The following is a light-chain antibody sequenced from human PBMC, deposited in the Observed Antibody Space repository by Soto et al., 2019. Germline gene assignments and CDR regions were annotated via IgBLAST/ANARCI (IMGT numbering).Light chain of an antibody. CDR1: QGISSW. J-gene: IGKJ4*01. V-gene: IGKV1-12*01. CDR2: AAS. CDR3: QQANNFPLT. Sequence: DIKMTQSPSSVSASVGDRVTITCRASQGISSWLAWYQQKPGKAPHLLIYAASSLQSGVSSRFSGTISGTDFTLSISSLQPEDSATYYCQQANNFPLTFGGGTKVEIK.